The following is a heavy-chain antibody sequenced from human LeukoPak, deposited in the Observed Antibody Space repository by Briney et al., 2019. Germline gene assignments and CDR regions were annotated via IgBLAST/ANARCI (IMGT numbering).Heavy chain of an antibody. CDR2: IHYSGST. J-gene: IGHJ4*02. CDR1: GGSINNDGYY. V-gene: IGHV4-31*03. Sequence: SETLSLTCIVSGGSINNDGYYWSWIRQHPGKGLEWIGHIHYSGSTFYNPSLKGRVTISVDTSENQFSLKLRSVTAADTAVYYCARDRYGYDSSFDYWGQGTLVTVSS. CDR3: ARDRYGYDSSFDY. D-gene: IGHD5-12*01.